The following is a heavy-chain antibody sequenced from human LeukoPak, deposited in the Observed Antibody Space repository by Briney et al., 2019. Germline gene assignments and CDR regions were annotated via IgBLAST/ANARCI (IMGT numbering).Heavy chain of an antibody. Sequence: SETLSLTCTVSGGSISSSSYYWGWIRQPPGKGLEWIGSIYYSGSTYYNPSLKSRVTISVDTSKNQFSLKLSSVTAADTAVYYCASPYYYDSSGYSNDAFDIWGQGTTVTVSS. D-gene: IGHD3-22*01. CDR1: GGSISSSSYY. V-gene: IGHV4-39*07. CDR3: ASPYYYDSSGYSNDAFDI. J-gene: IGHJ3*02. CDR2: IYYSGST.